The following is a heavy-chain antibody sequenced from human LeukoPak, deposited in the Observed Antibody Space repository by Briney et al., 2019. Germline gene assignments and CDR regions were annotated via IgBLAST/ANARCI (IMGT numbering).Heavy chain of an antibody. J-gene: IGHJ5*02. D-gene: IGHD3-10*01. V-gene: IGHV3-21*04. CDR1: GFTFSSYS. CDR3: ARDSYQDYYGRFDP. Sequence: PGGSLRLSCAASGFTFSSYSMNWVRQAPGKGLECVSSISSSGSNTYYADSVEGRFTISRDNSKNTLHLQMNSLTAEDTAMYYCARDSYQDYYGRFDPWGQGTLVIVSS. CDR2: ISSSGSNT.